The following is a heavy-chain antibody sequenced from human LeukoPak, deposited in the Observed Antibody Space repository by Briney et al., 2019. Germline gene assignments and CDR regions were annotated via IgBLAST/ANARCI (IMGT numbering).Heavy chain of an antibody. CDR2: INGDGSRT. CDR1: GFSFSSYW. CDR3: AREASQDYFDY. V-gene: IGHV3-74*01. Sequence: GGSLRLSCTASGFSFSSYWMHWVRQAPGKGLVWVSRINGDGSRTYYADSVKGRFTISRDNAKNTLHVQMNGLRAEDTAVYYCAREASQDYFDYWGQGTLVTVPS. J-gene: IGHJ4*02.